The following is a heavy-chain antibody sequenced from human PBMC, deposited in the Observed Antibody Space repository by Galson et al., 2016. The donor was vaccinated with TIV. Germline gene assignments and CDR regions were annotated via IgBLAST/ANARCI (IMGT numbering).Heavy chain of an antibody. V-gene: IGHV4-39*01. D-gene: IGHD3-10*01. J-gene: IGHJ4*02. CDR2: IYYSGII. Sequence: ETLSLTCAVSGGSISNSNYCWGWIRQPPGKGLEWIANIYYSGIIYYDASLKSRVTISVDTSKNQFSLKLNSVIAADTAVYYCARLWYGEYIDYWGQGTRVTVSS. CDR1: GGSISNSNYC. CDR3: ARLWYGEYIDY.